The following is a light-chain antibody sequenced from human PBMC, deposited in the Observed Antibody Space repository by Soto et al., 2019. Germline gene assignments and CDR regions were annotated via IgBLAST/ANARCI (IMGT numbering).Light chain of an antibody. CDR1: QSIRTG. Sequence: DIQMTQSPSTLSASVGDRVTITCRASQSIRTGLAWYQQKPGKAPNLLIYKASSLTNGVPSRFSGSGSETEFTLTISSLQPDDFATYYCQQYHTYWTFGQGTKVEIK. V-gene: IGKV1-5*03. J-gene: IGKJ1*01. CDR3: QQYHTYWT. CDR2: KAS.